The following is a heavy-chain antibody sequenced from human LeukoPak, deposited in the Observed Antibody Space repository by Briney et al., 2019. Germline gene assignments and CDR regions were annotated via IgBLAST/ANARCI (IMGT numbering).Heavy chain of an antibody. J-gene: IGHJ4*02. CDR1: GYTFTSYG. Sequence: ASVKVSCKASGYTFTSYGISWVRQAPGQGLEWMGWISAYNGNTNYAQKLQGRVTMTTDTSTSTAYMELRSLRSDDTAVYYCARDLAFGGVIVWGFDYWGQGILVTVSS. D-gene: IGHD3-16*02. V-gene: IGHV1-18*01. CDR2: ISAYNGNT. CDR3: ARDLAFGGVIVWGFDY.